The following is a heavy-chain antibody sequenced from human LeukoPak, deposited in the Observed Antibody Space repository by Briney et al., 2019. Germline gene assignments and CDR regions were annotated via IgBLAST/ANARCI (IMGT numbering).Heavy chain of an antibody. Sequence: TGGSLRLSCAASGFTFSSYWMSWVRQAPGKGLEWVANIKQDGSEKYYVDSVKGRLTISRDNAKSSLYLQMNSLRAEDTAVYYCARVRAIGGREGQWGNGFDIWGQGTMVTVSS. J-gene: IGHJ3*02. CDR1: GFTFSSYW. CDR3: ARVRAIGGREGQWGNGFDI. V-gene: IGHV3-7*01. CDR2: IKQDGSEK. D-gene: IGHD6-19*01.